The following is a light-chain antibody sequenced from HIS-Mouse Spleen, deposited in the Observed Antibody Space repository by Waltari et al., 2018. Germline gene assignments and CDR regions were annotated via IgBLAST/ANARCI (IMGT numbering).Light chain of an antibody. V-gene: IGKV1D-8*02. CDR3: QQYYSFPYT. Sequence: AIWMTQSPSLLSASTGDRVTISCRMSQGIRSYLAWYQQKPGQAPELLIYAASTLQSGVPSRFSGSGSGTDFTLTISCLQSEDFATYYCQQYYSFPYTFGQGTKLEIK. CDR2: AAS. J-gene: IGKJ2*01. CDR1: QGIRSY.